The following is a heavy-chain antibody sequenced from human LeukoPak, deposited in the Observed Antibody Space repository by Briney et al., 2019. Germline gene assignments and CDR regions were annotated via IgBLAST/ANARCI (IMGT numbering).Heavy chain of an antibody. Sequence: PGGSLRFSCAASGFSLSGYWMTWVRQAPGKGREGVANIKDDGRRKHEVDSGRGRFTISRDNAKNSLYLDMNSLRAEDTAVYYCARECIDGYYESSGYDLWGQGTLVTVSS. CDR1: GFSLSGYW. J-gene: IGHJ4*02. CDR2: IKDDGRRK. CDR3: ARECIDGYYESSGYDL. V-gene: IGHV3-7*01. D-gene: IGHD3-22*01.